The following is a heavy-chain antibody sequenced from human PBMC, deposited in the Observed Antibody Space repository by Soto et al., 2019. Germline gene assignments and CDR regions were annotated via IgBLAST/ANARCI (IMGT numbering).Heavy chain of an antibody. Sequence: EVQLVESGGGLVQPGGSLRLSCAASGFTFRDYWMNWVRQAPGKGLEWVANIKPDGSEKYYVDSVKGRFSISRDNAKNSLYLQMNSLRAEDTAVYYCVPFLISGSVDYWGQGTLVTVSS. CDR1: GFTFRDYW. D-gene: IGHD1-26*01. V-gene: IGHV3-7*01. CDR3: VPFLISGSVDY. CDR2: IKPDGSEK. J-gene: IGHJ4*02.